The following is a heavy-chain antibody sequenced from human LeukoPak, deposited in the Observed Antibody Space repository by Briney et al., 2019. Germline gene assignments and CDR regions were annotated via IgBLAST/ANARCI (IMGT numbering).Heavy chain of an antibody. J-gene: IGHJ4*02. CDR1: GGTFSSYA. CDR3: ARGIQLWLPFFDY. Sequence: SVKVSCKASGGTFSSYAISWVRQAPGQGLDWMGGIIPIFGTANYAQKFQGRVTITTDESTSTAYMELSSLRSEDTAVYYCARGIQLWLPFFDYWGQGTLVTVSS. CDR2: IIPIFGTA. V-gene: IGHV1-69*05. D-gene: IGHD5-18*01.